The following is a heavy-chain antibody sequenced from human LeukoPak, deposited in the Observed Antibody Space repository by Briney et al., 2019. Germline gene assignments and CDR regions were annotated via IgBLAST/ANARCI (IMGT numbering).Heavy chain of an antibody. CDR2: IYHSGST. D-gene: IGHD3-22*01. V-gene: IGHV4-30-2*01. Sequence: SQTLSLTCAVSGGSISSGGYSWSWIRQPPGKGLEWIGYIYHSGSTYYNPSLKSRVTISVDGSKNQFSLKLSSVTAADTAVYYCARDSRLDSRGYYAFFDYWGQGTLVTVSS. CDR3: ARDSRLDSRGYYAFFDY. CDR1: GGSISSGGYS. J-gene: IGHJ4*02.